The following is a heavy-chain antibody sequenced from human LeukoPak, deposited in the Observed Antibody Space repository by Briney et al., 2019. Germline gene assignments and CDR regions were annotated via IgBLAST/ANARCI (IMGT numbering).Heavy chain of an antibody. Sequence: AGGSLRLSCAASGFTFSTYAMHWVRQAPGKGLEWVAVISFDGNNEYYADSVRGRFTISRDNSKNTLSLQMNSLRVEDTAVYYRARGRYYLDNWGQGTLVTVSS. J-gene: IGHJ4*02. CDR1: GFTFSTYA. D-gene: IGHD3-10*01. CDR2: ISFDGNNE. V-gene: IGHV3-30*04. CDR3: ARGRYYLDN.